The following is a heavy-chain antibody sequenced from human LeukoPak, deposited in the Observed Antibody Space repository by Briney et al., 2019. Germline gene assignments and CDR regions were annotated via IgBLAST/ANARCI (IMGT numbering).Heavy chain of an antibody. CDR1: GGSISSYY. V-gene: IGHV4-59*01. CDR3: ARDRGGKMVRGVIMAINWFDP. Sequence: SETLSLTCTVSGGSISSYYWSWIRQPPGKGLEWIGYIYYSGSTNYNPSLKSRVTISVDTSKNQFSLKLSSVTAADAAVYYCARDRGGKMVRGVIMAINWFDPWGQGTLVTVSS. D-gene: IGHD3-10*01. J-gene: IGHJ5*02. CDR2: IYYSGST.